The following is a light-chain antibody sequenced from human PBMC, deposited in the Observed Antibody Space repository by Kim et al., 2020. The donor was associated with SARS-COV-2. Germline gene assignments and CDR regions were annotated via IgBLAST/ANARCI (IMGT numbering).Light chain of an antibody. V-gene: IGLV1-51*01. J-gene: IGLJ2*01. CDR2: DNG. CDR3: GTWNTRLSAGGL. CDR1: RSNIENKY. Sequence: QNVTNSCGGIRSNIENKYISRYQQLPATAPKLLIYDNGKRPSGIPDRFSGSRSGTSATLAISGLQTGDEADYYCGTWNTRLSAGGLFGGGTQLTVL.